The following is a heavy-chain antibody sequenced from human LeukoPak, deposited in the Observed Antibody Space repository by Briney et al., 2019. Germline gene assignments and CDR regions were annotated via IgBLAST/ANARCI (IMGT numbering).Heavy chain of an antibody. CDR1: GGSFSGYY. CDR3: ARGGGWFGPSDAFDI. V-gene: IGHV4-34*01. D-gene: IGHD3-10*01. J-gene: IGHJ3*02. CDR2: INHSGST. Sequence: TSETLSLTCAVYGGSFSGYYWSWIRQPPGKGLEWIGEINHSGSTNYNPSLKSRVTISVDTSKNQFSLKPSSVTAADTAVYYCARGGGWFGPSDAFDIWGQGTMVTVSS.